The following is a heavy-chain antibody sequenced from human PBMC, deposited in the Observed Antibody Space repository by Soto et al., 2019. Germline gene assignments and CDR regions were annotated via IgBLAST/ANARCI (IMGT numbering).Heavy chain of an antibody. D-gene: IGHD3-3*01. V-gene: IGHV1-69*06. Sequence: SVKVSCKASGDTFNNYAISGVRQAPGQGLEWMGGIIPIFGTANYAQKFQGRVTITAHKSTSTAYMEPSSLRSEDTAIYYCASRTGYWSGFDAFDIWGRGTMVTVSS. CDR2: IIPIFGTA. CDR1: GDTFNNYA. CDR3: ASRTGYWSGFDAFDI. J-gene: IGHJ3*02.